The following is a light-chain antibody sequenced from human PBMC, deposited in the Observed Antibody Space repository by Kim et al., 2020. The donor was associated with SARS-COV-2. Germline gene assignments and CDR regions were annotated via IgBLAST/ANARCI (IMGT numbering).Light chain of an antibody. CDR1: KWGNNF. Sequence: PEKTASITASGEKWGNNFVCWYKQKPAQPLVLVIYQHRKRPSGTPERFSGSTSGNTATLTTGGTKVMDGPDYSCQGGDSSPFVFETGTKVTVL. V-gene: IGLV3-1*01. CDR2: QHR. J-gene: IGLJ1*01. CDR3: QGGDSSPFV.